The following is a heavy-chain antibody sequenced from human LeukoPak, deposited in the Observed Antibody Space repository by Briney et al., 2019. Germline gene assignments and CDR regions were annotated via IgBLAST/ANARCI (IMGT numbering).Heavy chain of an antibody. CDR3: ARDPYQYYDFWSGYPAYYYYYMDV. J-gene: IGHJ6*03. Sequence: SETLSLTCTVSGGSISSSSYYWGWIRQPPGKGLEWIGSIYYSGSTYYNPSLKSRVTISVDTSKNQFFLKLSSVTAADTAVYYCARDPYQYYDFWSGYPAYYYYYMDVWGKGTTVTVSS. CDR2: IYYSGST. CDR1: GGSISSSSYY. D-gene: IGHD3-3*01. V-gene: IGHV4-39*07.